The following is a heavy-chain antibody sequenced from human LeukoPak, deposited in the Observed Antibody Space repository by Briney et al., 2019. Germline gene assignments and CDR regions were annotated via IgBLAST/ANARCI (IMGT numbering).Heavy chain of an antibody. CDR3: ASIAAPRDAFDI. Sequence: SETLSLTCAVYGGSFSGYYWSWIRQPPGKGLEWIGEINHSGSTNYNPSLKSRVTISVDTSKNQFSLKLSSVTAADTAVYYCASIAAPRDAFDIWGQGTMVTVSS. D-gene: IGHD6-13*01. V-gene: IGHV4-34*01. CDR2: INHSGST. J-gene: IGHJ3*02. CDR1: GGSFSGYY.